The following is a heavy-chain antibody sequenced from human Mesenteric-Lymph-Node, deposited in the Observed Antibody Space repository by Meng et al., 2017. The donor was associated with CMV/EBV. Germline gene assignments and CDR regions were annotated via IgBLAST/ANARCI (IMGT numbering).Heavy chain of an antibody. J-gene: IGHJ4*02. CDR2: ISGGGGST. Sequence: GESLKISCAASGFTFSSYWMHWVRQAPGKGLEWVSGISGGGGSTYYADSVKGRFTISRDNSKNTLYLQMNSLRGEDTAVYYCAKGVFDDSSGSQYYFDYWGQGTLVTVSS. CDR3: AKGVFDDSSGSQYYFDY. D-gene: IGHD3-22*01. V-gene: IGHV3-23*01. CDR1: GFTFSSYW.